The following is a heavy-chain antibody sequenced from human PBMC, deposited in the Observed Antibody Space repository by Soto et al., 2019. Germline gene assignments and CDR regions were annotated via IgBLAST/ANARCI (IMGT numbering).Heavy chain of an antibody. Sequence: ASVKVSCTASGYTFTSYGISWVRQAPGQGLEWMGWISAYNGNTNYAQKLQGRVTMTTDTSTSTAYMELRSLRAEDTAVYYCARDSGYGSGSSVNHHLDYWGHGTLVTVSS. V-gene: IGHV1-18*01. CDR3: ARDSGYGSGSSVNHHLDY. CDR1: GYTFTSYG. D-gene: IGHD3-10*01. J-gene: IGHJ4*01. CDR2: ISAYNGNT.